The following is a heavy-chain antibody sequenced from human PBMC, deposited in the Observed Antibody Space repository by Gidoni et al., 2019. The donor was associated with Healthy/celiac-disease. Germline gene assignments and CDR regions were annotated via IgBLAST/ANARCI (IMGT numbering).Heavy chain of an antibody. CDR1: GFTFSSYG. V-gene: IGHV3-30*18. CDR3: AKDSHLPTFGIFGFMDV. CDR2: ISYDGSNK. Sequence: QVQMVESGGGVVQPGSSLRLSCAASGFTFSSYGMHWVRQAPGKGLEWVAVISYDGSNKYYADSVKGRFTISRDNYKNTLYLQMNSLRAEDTAVYYCAKDSHLPTFGIFGFMDVWGQGTTVTVSS. J-gene: IGHJ6*02. D-gene: IGHD3-3*01.